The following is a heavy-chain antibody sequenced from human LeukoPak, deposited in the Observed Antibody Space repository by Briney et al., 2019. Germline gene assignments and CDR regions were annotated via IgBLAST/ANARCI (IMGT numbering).Heavy chain of an antibody. Sequence: AGGSLRLSCAASGFTFSSYAMSWVRQAPGKGLEWVSGISGSGGSTYYADSVKGRFTIPRDNSKNTLYLQMNSLRAEDTAVYYCARGRIGPDYWGQGTLLTVSS. CDR1: GFTFSSYA. CDR3: ARGRIGPDY. J-gene: IGHJ4*02. CDR2: ISGSGGST. V-gene: IGHV3-23*01. D-gene: IGHD3/OR15-3a*01.